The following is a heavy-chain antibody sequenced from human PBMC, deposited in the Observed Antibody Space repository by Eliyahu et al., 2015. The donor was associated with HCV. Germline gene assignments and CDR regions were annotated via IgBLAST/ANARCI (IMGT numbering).Heavy chain of an antibody. V-gene: IGHV3-15*01. CDR1: GFTFSNAG. CDR2: IKSKTDGGTT. D-gene: IGHD3-22*01. J-gene: IGHJ6*03. CDR3: TTVNSYYYDSSGYSTAYYYYMDV. Sequence: EVQLVESGGGLVKPGGSLRLSCAASGFTFSNAGRXWXRQAPGKGLEWVGRIKSKTDGGTTDYAAPVKGRFTISRDDSKNTLYLQMNSLKTEDTAVYYCTTVNSYYYDSSGYSTAYYYYMDVWGKGTTVTVSS.